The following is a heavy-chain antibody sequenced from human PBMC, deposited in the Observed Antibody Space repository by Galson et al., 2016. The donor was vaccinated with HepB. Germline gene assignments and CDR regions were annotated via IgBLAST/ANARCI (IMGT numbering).Heavy chain of an antibody. D-gene: IGHD3-10*01. V-gene: IGHV4-39*02. CDR1: GGSISSSSYY. CDR2: IYYSGNT. CDR3: ARSKAPWFGESLFAY. J-gene: IGHJ4*02. Sequence: CTVSGGSISSSSYYWGWIRQPPGKGLEWIGSIYYSGNTYYNPSLKSRVTISVDTSKNHFSLRLSSVTAADTAVYYCARSKAPWFGESLFAYWGQGTLVTVSS.